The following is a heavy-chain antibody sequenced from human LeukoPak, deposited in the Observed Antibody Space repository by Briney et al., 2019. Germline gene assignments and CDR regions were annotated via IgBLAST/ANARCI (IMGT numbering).Heavy chain of an antibody. CDR1: GFTVNSSY. V-gene: IGHV3-53*01. Sequence: PGGSLRLSCAASGFTVNSSYMNWVRQAPGKGLEWVSVIYTGGSTHYADSVRGRFTISRDNSKSTLYLQMNSLRAEDTAVYYCARDGRAGSLFAYWGQGTLVTVSS. J-gene: IGHJ4*02. CDR2: IYTGGST. D-gene: IGHD6-19*01. CDR3: ARDGRAGSLFAY.